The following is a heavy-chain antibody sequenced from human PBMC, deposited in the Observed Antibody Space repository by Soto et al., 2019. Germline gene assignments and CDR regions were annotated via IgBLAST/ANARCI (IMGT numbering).Heavy chain of an antibody. J-gene: IGHJ5*02. CDR1: VYIFTTYG. V-gene: IGHV1-18*01. CDR2: ISGYNGNT. CDR3: ARNEYCDGGTCYSGWFDP. D-gene: IGHD2-15*01. Sequence: ASVKVSCKASVYIFTTYGISWVRQAHGQGLEWMGRISGYNGNTKYAQKFQDRVTMTTDTSTSTAYMELRSLRSDDTAVYYCARNEYCDGGTCYSGWFDPWGRGTLVTVSS.